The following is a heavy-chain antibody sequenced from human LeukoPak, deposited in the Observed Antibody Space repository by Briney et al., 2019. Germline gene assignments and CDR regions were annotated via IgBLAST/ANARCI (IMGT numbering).Heavy chain of an antibody. Sequence: GGSLRLSCAASGFTFSNYSMNWVRQAPGKGLEWVSSISSSSSYIYYADSVKGRFTISRDNAKNSLYLQMNSLRAGDTAVYYCAPSVLSSFDYWGQGTLVIVSS. CDR1: GFTFSNYS. CDR2: ISSSSSYI. D-gene: IGHD3-3*01. J-gene: IGHJ4*02. CDR3: APSVLSSFDY. V-gene: IGHV3-21*04.